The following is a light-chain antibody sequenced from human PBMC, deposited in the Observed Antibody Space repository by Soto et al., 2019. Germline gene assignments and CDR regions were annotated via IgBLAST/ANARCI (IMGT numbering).Light chain of an antibody. CDR2: DAS. Sequence: EILMTQSPATLAASPGERATLSCRASQSVGSKLAWYQQKPGQPPRLVMFDASIRATGVPARFSGGGSGTEFTLNITSLQSEDFALYYCQQYEKWPPTTFGQGTKVEIK. CDR3: QQYEKWPPTT. V-gene: IGKV3-15*01. J-gene: IGKJ1*01. CDR1: QSVGSK.